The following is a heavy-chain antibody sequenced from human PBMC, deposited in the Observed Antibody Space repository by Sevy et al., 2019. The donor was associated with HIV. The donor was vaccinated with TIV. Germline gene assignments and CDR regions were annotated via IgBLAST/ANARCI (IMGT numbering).Heavy chain of an antibody. CDR3: ASHYYDTTGYYYPLDY. CDR2: ISDDGNNK. V-gene: IGHV3-30*04. CDR1: GFTFSTYA. Sequence: GGSLRLSCTASGFTFSTYAMYWVRQAPGKGLEWVAVISDDGNNKDYADSVKGRFTVSRDNSKNTLYLQMYSLRAEDTAVSYCASHYYDTTGYYYPLDYWGQGTLVTVSS. J-gene: IGHJ4*02. D-gene: IGHD3-22*01.